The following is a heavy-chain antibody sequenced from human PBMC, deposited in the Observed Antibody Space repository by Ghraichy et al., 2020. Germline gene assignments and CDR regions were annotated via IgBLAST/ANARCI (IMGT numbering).Heavy chain of an antibody. CDR1: GYTFTSYA. CDR2: INAGNGNT. D-gene: IGHD6-19*01. V-gene: IGHV1-3*01. CDR3: ARATLAVAGIRVGY. Sequence: ASVKVSCKASGYTFTSYAMHWVRQAPGQRLEWMGWINAGNGNTKYSQKFQGRVTITRDTSASTAYMELSSLRSEDTAVYYCARATLAVAGIRVGYWGQGTLVTVSS. J-gene: IGHJ4*02.